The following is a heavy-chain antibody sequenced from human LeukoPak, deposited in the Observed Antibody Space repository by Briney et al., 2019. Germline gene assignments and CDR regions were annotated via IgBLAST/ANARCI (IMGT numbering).Heavy chain of an antibody. CDR3: ARGRFLDAFDI. J-gene: IGHJ3*02. V-gene: IGHV4-59*07. D-gene: IGHD3-3*01. Sequence: PSDTLSLTCTVSGGSISSYYWSWIRQPPGKGLEWIGYIYYSGSTKYKASLKSRVTISVDTSKNQFSLKLSSVTAADTAVYYCARGRFLDAFDIWGQGTMVTVSS. CDR1: GGSISSYY. CDR2: IYYSGST.